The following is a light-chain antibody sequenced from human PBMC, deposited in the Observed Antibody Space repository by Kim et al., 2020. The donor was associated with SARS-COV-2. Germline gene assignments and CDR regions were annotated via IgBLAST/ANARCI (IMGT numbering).Light chain of an antibody. CDR2: KMS. Sequence: ASVGDRVTITCRASQSVSSYLAWYQQKPGKAPKLLIYKMSILEIGVPSRFSGSGSATDFTLTISSLQADDFATYYCQQYNLYPFTFGPGTKVDIK. J-gene: IGKJ3*01. CDR1: QSVSSY. V-gene: IGKV1-5*03. CDR3: QQYNLYPFT.